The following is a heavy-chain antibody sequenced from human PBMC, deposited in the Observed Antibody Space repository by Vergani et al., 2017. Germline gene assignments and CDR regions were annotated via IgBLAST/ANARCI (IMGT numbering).Heavy chain of an antibody. Sequence: EVQLVESGGGLVKPGGSLRLSCAASGFTFSSYSMNWVRQAPGKGLEWVSSISSSSSYIYYADSVKGRFTISRDNAKNSLYLQMNSLRAEDTAVYYCAREIAAAGNDGDYYYYYMDVWGKGTTVTVSS. CDR2: ISSSSSYI. CDR3: AREIAAAGNDGDYYYYYMDV. D-gene: IGHD6-13*01. CDR1: GFTFSSYS. V-gene: IGHV3-21*01. J-gene: IGHJ6*03.